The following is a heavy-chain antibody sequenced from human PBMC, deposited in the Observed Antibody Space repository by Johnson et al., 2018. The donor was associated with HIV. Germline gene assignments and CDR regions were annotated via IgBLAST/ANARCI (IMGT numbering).Heavy chain of an antibody. J-gene: IGHJ3*02. CDR2: ISGNGGNT. Sequence: VQLVESGGGLVQPGGSLRLSCAASGFTFSSYAMSWVRQAPGKGLEWVSAISGNGGNTYYADSVKGRFTISRDSSRNTLYLQMNSLRAEDTAVYYCAKPGGTPDPTYYYGSVRPRERQGDAFDIWGQGTMVTVAS. CDR3: AKPGGTPDPTYYYGSVRPRERQGDAFDI. V-gene: IGHV3-23*04. D-gene: IGHD3-10*01. CDR1: GFTFSSYA.